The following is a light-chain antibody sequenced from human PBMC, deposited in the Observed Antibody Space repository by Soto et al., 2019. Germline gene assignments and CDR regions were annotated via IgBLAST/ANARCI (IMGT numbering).Light chain of an antibody. CDR3: QQYSNWPSWT. V-gene: IGKV3-15*01. CDR2: AAS. CDR1: QSVSNF. Sequence: EKVMTQSPATLSMSPGERATLSCRASQSVSNFLAWYQQKPGQAPRLLIYAASTRATGVPARFSGSGSGTEFTLTISSLQSEDFAVYYCQQYSNWPSWTFGQGTKVEVK. J-gene: IGKJ1*01.